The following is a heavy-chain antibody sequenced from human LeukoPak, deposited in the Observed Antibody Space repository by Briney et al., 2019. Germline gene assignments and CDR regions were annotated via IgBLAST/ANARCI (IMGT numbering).Heavy chain of an antibody. Sequence: ASVKVSCKASGYTFTGYYMHWVRQAPGQGLEWRGWISPNSGGTNSAQKFLGRVTMTRDTSISTAYMELSSLRSDDTAVYYCASRPDSGSYYYFDYWGQGTLVTVSS. D-gene: IGHD1-26*01. J-gene: IGHJ4*02. CDR2: ISPNSGGT. CDR1: GYTFTGYY. CDR3: ASRPDSGSYYYFDY. V-gene: IGHV1-2*02.